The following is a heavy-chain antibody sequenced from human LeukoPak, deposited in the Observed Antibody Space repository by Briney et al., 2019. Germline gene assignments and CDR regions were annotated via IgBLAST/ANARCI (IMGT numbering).Heavy chain of an antibody. CDR1: GFTFDDYA. Sequence: PGRSLRLSCAASGFTFDDYAMHWVRQAPGKGLEWVSGTSWNSGSIGYADSVKGRFTISRDNAKNSLYLQMNSLRAEDTALYYCAKDMWRTTATNYFDYWGQGTLVTVSS. J-gene: IGHJ4*02. CDR3: AKDMWRTTATNYFDY. V-gene: IGHV3-9*01. CDR2: TSWNSGSI. D-gene: IGHD4-11*01.